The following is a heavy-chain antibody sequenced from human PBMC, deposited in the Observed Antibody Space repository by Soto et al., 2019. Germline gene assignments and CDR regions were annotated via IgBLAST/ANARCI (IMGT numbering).Heavy chain of an antibody. V-gene: IGHV4-39*01. CDR2: VFYTGFT. J-gene: IGHJ4*02. Sequence: SEILSLTCAVSGGSISGSYYYWGWLRQSPGKGPEWIGSVFYTGFTSYNPSLESRVSVSVDTSKNQFSLKVSGVSAADTAVYYCARVKAIGTGNFDYWGQGTLVTVSS. CDR3: ARVKAIGTGNFDY. CDR1: GGSISGSYYY.